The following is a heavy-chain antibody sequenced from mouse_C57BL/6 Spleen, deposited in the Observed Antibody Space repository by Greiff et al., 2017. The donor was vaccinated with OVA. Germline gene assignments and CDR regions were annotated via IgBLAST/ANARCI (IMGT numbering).Heavy chain of an antibody. V-gene: IGHV1-69*01. CDR1: GYTFTSYW. D-gene: IGHD1-1*01. Sequence: QVQLQQPGAELVMPGASVKLSCKASGYTFTSYWMHWVKQRPGQGLEWIGEIDPSDSYTNYNQKFKGKSTLTVDKSSSTAYLQLSRPTSEGAAVDYGARGGNFDYWGQGTTLTVSS. CDR2: IDPSDSYT. CDR3: ARGGNFDY. J-gene: IGHJ2*01.